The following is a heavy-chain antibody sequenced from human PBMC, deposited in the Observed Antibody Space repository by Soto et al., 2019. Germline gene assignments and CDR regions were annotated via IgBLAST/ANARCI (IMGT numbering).Heavy chain of an antibody. Sequence: SETLSLTCIVSGGSISSYYWSWIRQPPGKGLEWNGYSYYSGRRKYKHSLKSRVTISVDTSKNHFSLKLNSVSAADTAVYYCARGSSESPRRWFDPWGQGTLVTVSS. CDR3: ARGSSESPRRWFDP. J-gene: IGHJ5*02. CDR2: SYYSGRR. CDR1: GGSISSYY. V-gene: IGHV4-59*01. D-gene: IGHD2-2*01.